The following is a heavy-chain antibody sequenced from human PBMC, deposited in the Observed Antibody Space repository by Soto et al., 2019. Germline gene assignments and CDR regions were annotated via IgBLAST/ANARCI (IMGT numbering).Heavy chain of an antibody. CDR1: GGSISSYY. D-gene: IGHD6-13*01. CDR3: ARLSVAAAGTPVGNDY. Sequence: PSETLSLTCTVSGGSISSYYWSWIRQPPGKGLEWIGYIYYSGSTNYNPSLKSRVTISVDTSKNQFSLKLSSVTAADTAVYYCARLSVAAAGTPVGNDYWGQGTLVTVSS. V-gene: IGHV4-59*08. CDR2: IYYSGST. J-gene: IGHJ4*02.